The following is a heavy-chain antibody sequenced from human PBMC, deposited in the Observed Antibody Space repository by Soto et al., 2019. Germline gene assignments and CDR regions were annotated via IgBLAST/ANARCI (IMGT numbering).Heavy chain of an antibody. V-gene: IGHV1-18*04. CDR1: GYTFTSYG. D-gene: IGHD3-22*01. CDR3: ARDHMYYYDSSGYPPPHDY. Sequence: ASVEVCCKASGYTFTSYGISWVRRAPGQGLEWMGWISAYSGNTNYAQKLQGRVTMTTDTSTSTAYMELRSLRSDDTAVYYCARDHMYYYDSSGYPPPHDYWGQGTLVTVSS. CDR2: ISAYSGNT. J-gene: IGHJ4*02.